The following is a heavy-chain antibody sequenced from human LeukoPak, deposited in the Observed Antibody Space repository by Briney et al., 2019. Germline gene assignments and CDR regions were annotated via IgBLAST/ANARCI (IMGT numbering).Heavy chain of an antibody. CDR3: ATRAGSHYYYYMDV. J-gene: IGHJ6*03. V-gene: IGHV4-59*01. Sequence: SETLSLTCTVSGGSISSYYWSWIRQPPGKGLEWIGYIYYSGSTNYNPSLKSRVTISVDTSKNQFSLKLSSVTAADTAVYYCATRAGSHYYYYMDVWGKGTTVTVSS. CDR2: IYYSGST. CDR1: GGSISSYY.